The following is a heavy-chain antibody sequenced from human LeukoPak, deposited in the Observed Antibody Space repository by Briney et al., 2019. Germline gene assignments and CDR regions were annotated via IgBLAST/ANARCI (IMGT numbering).Heavy chain of an antibody. Sequence: ASVKVSCKASGYTFTGFYIHWVRQAPGQGLEWMGWINPNGGATNSVQHFQGRVTMTRDTSVSTAYMELSGLTFDDTALYFCARSRVTTIPNLDYWGQGILLTVSS. CDR3: ARSRVTTIPNLDY. CDR2: INPNGGAT. CDR1: GYTFTGFY. V-gene: IGHV1-2*02. D-gene: IGHD5-12*01. J-gene: IGHJ4*02.